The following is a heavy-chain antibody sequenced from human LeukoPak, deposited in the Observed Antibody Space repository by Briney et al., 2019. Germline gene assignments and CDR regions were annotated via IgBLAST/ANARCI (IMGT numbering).Heavy chain of an antibody. CDR3: ARRPPGDYVWGSYRTGRYWYFDL. CDR2: IYYSGST. J-gene: IGHJ2*01. Sequence: PGGSLRLSCAASGFTFSSYAMTWVRQPPGKGLEWIGYIYYSGSTNYNPSLKSRVTISVDTSKNQFSLKLSSVTAADTAVYYCARRPPGDYVWGSYRTGRYWYFDLWGRGTLVTVSS. CDR1: GFTFSSYA. D-gene: IGHD3-16*02. V-gene: IGHV4-59*08.